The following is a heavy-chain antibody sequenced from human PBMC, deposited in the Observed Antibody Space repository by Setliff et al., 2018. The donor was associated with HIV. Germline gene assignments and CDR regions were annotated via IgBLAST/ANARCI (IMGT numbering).Heavy chain of an antibody. CDR3: ARGYPSHSQAYYYMDV. CDR1: GYTFTSYG. D-gene: IGHD6-13*01. J-gene: IGHJ6*03. Sequence: ASVKVSCKASGYTFTSYGITWVRQAPGQGLEWMGWISTYNGNTHYAQKLQGRVTMTTDTSTSTAYMELRSLRSDDTAMYYCARGYPSHSQAYYYMDVWGKGTTVTVSS. V-gene: IGHV1-18*01. CDR2: ISTYNGNT.